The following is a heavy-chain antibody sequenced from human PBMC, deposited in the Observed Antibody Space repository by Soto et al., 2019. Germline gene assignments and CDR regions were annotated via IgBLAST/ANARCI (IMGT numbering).Heavy chain of an antibody. Sequence: QVQLVQSGAEVKKPGASVKVSCKASGYTFTSYGISWVRQAPGQGLEWMGWISAYNGNTNYAQKLQGRVTMTTDTSTRTAYMELRSLRSDDKAVYYCARDPTDYYDSSGSFDYWGQGTLVTVSS. J-gene: IGHJ4*02. CDR1: GYTFTSYG. CDR3: ARDPTDYYDSSGSFDY. V-gene: IGHV1-18*04. D-gene: IGHD3-22*01. CDR2: ISAYNGNT.